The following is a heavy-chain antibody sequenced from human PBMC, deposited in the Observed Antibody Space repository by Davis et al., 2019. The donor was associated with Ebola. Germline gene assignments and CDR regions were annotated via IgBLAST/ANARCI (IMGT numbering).Heavy chain of an antibody. D-gene: IGHD4-17*01. CDR2: IRSKANSYAT. V-gene: IGHV3-73*01. Sequence: GGSLRLSCAASGFTFSGSAMHWVRQASGKGPEWVGRIRSKANSYATAYAASVKGRFTISRDDSKNTAYLQMNSLKTEDTAVYYCTGTATGSSDYWGQGTLVTVSS. CDR3: TGTATGSSDY. J-gene: IGHJ4*02. CDR1: GFTFSGSA.